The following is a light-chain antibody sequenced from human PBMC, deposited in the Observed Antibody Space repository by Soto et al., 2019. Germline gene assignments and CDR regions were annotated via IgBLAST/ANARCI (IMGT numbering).Light chain of an antibody. CDR1: QHISTW. CDR2: AAS. V-gene: IGKV1D-12*01. CDR3: QQADSFPLT. Sequence: DILMTQSPSSVSAAVGDRVIIACRASQHISTWLAWYQQKPGEAPKLLIFAASRLQSGVPSRFSGSGSGTDFTLTINGLQPEDFATYYCQQADSFPLTFGGGNKVEVK. J-gene: IGKJ4*01.